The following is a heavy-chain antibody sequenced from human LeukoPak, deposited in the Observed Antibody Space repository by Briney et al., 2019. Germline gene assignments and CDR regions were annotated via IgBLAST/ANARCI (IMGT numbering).Heavy chain of an antibody. Sequence: GGSLRLSCAASGFTFNNYWMSWARQAPGKGLEWVANMKQDGSQKYYVDSVKGRFTISRDNAKNSLDLHLNSLRAEDTAVYYCAREDGYSDSSEFDYWGQGTLVLVSS. CDR1: GFTFNNYW. CDR3: AREDGYSDSSEFDY. J-gene: IGHJ4*02. CDR2: MKQDGSQK. D-gene: IGHD5-24*01. V-gene: IGHV3-7*01.